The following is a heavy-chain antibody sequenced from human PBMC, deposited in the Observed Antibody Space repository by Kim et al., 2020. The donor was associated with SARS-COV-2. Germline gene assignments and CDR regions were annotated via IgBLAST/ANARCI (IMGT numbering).Heavy chain of an antibody. D-gene: IGHD6-19*01. Sequence: GGSLRLSCAASTFIFTNYWMNWVRQAPGKGLEWVASVSRSGDERYYVDSVKGRFTISRDNGRNSLFLQMDSLRDEDTAVYYCARCNDVSGCRLPIGAFDIWGEGTTVIVSP. J-gene: IGHJ3*02. V-gene: IGHV3-7*01. CDR2: VSRSGDER. CDR3: ARCNDVSGCRLPIGAFDI. CDR1: TFIFTNYW.